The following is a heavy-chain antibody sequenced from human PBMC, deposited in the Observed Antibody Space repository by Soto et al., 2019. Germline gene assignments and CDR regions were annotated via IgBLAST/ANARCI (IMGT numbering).Heavy chain of an antibody. V-gene: IGHV4-34*01. D-gene: IGHD3-9*01. CDR3: AREYYDILTGYRDGGSGAFDI. CDR2: INHSGNT. Sequence: SETLSLTCAVYGGSFSGYYLSWIRQPPGKGLEWIGEINHSGNTNYNPSLKSRVTISVDTSKNQFSLKLSSVTAADTAVYYCAREYYDILTGYRDGGSGAFDIWGQGTMVTVSS. J-gene: IGHJ3*02. CDR1: GGSFSGYY.